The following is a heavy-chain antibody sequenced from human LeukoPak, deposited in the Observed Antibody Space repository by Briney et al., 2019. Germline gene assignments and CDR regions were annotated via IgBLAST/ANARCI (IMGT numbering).Heavy chain of an antibody. CDR1: GGSFSGYY. Sequence: TSETLSLTCAVSGGSFSGYYWTWIRQPPGKGLEWIGEINHSGGANYNPSLMGRVTISLDTSKNHFSLNLSSVTAADTAVYYCARRTSTGLDYWGQGTLVTVSS. CDR2: INHSGGA. V-gene: IGHV4-34*01. CDR3: ARRTSTGLDY. J-gene: IGHJ4*02.